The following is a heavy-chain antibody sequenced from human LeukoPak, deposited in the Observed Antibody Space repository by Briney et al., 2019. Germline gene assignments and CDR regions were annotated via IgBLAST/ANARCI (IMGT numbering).Heavy chain of an antibody. CDR3: ARGRAGQLLFDY. D-gene: IGHD2-2*01. V-gene: IGHV1-69*13. J-gene: IGHJ4*02. CDR1: GGTFSIYA. CDR2: IIPIFGTA. Sequence: SVKVSCKASGGTFSIYAISWVRQAPGQGLEWMGGIIPIFGTANYAQKFQGRVTITADESTSTAYMELSSLRSEDTAVYYCARGRAGQLLFDYWGQGTLVTVSS.